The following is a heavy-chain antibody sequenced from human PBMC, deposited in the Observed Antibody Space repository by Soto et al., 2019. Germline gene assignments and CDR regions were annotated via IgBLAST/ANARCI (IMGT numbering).Heavy chain of an antibody. CDR2: IYYSGST. V-gene: IGHV4-59*01. CDR3: AREGSDLLLLGWFDP. Sequence: PSETLSLTCTVSGGSISSYYWSWIRQPPGKGLEWIGYIYYSGSTNYNPSLKSRVTISVDTSKNQFSLKLSSVTAADTAVYYCAREGSDLLLLGWFDPWGQGTLVTVSS. J-gene: IGHJ5*02. D-gene: IGHD1-26*01. CDR1: GGSISSYY.